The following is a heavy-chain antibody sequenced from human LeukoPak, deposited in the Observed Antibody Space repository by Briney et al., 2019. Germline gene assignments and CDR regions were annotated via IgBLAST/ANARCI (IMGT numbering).Heavy chain of an antibody. CDR1: GGSISSGSYY. J-gene: IGHJ3*02. CDR3: ARERWGSQDFDI. D-gene: IGHD1-26*01. V-gene: IGHV4-61*01. Sequence: SETLSLTCTVSGGSISSGSYYWSWIRQPPGKGLEWIGYIYYSGSTNYNPSLKSRVTISVDTSKNQFSLKLSSVTAADTAVYYCARERWGSQDFDIWGQGTMVTVSS. CDR2: IYYSGST.